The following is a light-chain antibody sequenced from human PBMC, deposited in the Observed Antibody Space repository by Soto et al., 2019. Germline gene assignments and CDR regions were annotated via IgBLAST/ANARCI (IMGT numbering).Light chain of an antibody. J-gene: IGKJ1*01. CDR3: LQAASFPRT. CDR1: QNIDNY. V-gene: IGKV1-39*01. Sequence: DIQMTQSPSSLSASVGDRATISCRASQNIDNYLNWYQQKPGKAPKLLIYATSTLQSGVPPRFSGSGSGTEFTLTISSLQAEDFATYYCLQAASFPRTFGQGTKVDIK. CDR2: ATS.